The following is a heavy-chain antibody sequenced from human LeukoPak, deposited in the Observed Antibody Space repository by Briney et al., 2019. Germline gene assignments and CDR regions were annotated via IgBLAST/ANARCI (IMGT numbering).Heavy chain of an antibody. V-gene: IGHV3-73*01. J-gene: IGHJ4*02. CDR3: TRTHPFGIAAVRSFDY. Sequence: GGSLRLSCAASGFTFSGSAMHWVRQASGKGLEWVGRIRSKANSYATAYAAPVKGRFTISRDDSKNTAYLQMNSLKTEDTAVYYCTRTHPFGIAAVRSFDYWGQGTLVTVSS. CDR1: GFTFSGSA. CDR2: IRSKANSYAT. D-gene: IGHD6-13*01.